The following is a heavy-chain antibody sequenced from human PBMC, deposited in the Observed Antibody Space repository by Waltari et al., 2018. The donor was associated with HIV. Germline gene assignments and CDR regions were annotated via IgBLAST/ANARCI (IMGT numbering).Heavy chain of an antibody. CDR1: GYTLSELS. V-gene: IGHV1-24*01. Sequence: QVPLVQSGAEVKKPGASVKVSCKVSGYTLSELSMHWVRQAPGKGLEWMGGFDPEQGKTIYAQNFQGRVTMTEDADTDTAYMELSSLRSEDTAVYYCTTEGLYCSGGTCYSRFDPWGQGTLVTVSS. D-gene: IGHD2-15*01. J-gene: IGHJ5*02. CDR3: TTEGLYCSGGTCYSRFDP. CDR2: FDPEQGKT.